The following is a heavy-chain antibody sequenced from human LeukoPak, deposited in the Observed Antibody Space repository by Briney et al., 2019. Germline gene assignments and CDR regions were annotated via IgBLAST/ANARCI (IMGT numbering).Heavy chain of an antibody. V-gene: IGHV3-64D*06. CDR1: GFTFSTYA. D-gene: IGHD3-22*01. J-gene: IGHJ4*02. Sequence: EGSLRLSCSASGFTFSTYAMHWVRQAPGKGLESVSVISSNGGTTYYADSVKGRFTISRDNSKNTLDLQMSSLRAEDTAVYYCVSSSGLDNWGQGTLVTVSS. CDR2: ISSNGGTT. CDR3: VSSSGLDN.